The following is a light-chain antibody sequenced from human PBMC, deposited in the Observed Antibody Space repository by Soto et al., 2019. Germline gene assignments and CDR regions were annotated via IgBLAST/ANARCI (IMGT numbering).Light chain of an antibody. V-gene: IGLV1-44*01. CDR1: NSNIRSNT. Sequence: QSALTQPPSASGTPGQRVTISCSGSNSNIRSNTVNWYQQLPGTAPKLLIYSNNQRPSGVPDRFSGSKSGTSASLAISGLQSEVEADYYCAAWDDSLNGFVFGTGTKATVL. J-gene: IGLJ1*01. CDR2: SNN. CDR3: AAWDDSLNGFV.